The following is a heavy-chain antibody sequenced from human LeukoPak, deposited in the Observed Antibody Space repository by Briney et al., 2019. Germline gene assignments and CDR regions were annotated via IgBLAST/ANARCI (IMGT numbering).Heavy chain of an antibody. CDR1: GGTFSSYA. J-gene: IGHJ4*02. CDR2: IIPIFGTA. Sequence: SVKVSCKASGGTFSSYAISWVRQAPGQGLECMGGIIPIFGTANYAQTFQGRVTITADESTSTAYMELSSLRSEDTAVYYCASSRLTWEYGSGSYGFDYWGQGTLVTVSS. V-gene: IGHV1-69*01. D-gene: IGHD3-10*01. CDR3: ASSRLTWEYGSGSYGFDY.